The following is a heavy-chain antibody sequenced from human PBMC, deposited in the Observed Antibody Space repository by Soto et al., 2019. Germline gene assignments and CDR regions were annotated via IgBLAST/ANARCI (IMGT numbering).Heavy chain of an antibody. V-gene: IGHV3-23*05. CDR3: ARGGADHYNNGLDV. Sequence: SESGGGLVQPGGSLTLSCAASGFTLSYAMTWVRKPPGKELEWVASMNGAASSTSYADSVKGRFTTSRDKFRNTQYLEMHMLRPDDTAVYYCARGGADHYNNGLDVWGQGTTVIVSS. D-gene: IGHD1-20*01. CDR1: GFTLSYA. J-gene: IGHJ6*02. CDR2: MNGAASST.